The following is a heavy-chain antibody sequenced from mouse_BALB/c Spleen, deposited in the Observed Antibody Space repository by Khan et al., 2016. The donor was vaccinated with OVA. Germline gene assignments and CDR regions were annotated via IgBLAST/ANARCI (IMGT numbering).Heavy chain of an antibody. J-gene: IGHJ4*01. V-gene: IGHV2-6-1*01. CDR3: ARQPYYHYYIMDY. CDR1: GFSLTNYG. CDR2: IWSDGST. Sequence: VKLKESGPGLVAPSQSLSITCTISGFSLTNYGVHWVRQSPGKGLEWLVVIWSDGSTTYNSALKSRLSISKDNSKSQVFLKMNSRQSDDTAMYYCARQPYYHYYIMDYWGQGTSVTVSS. D-gene: IGHD2-10*01.